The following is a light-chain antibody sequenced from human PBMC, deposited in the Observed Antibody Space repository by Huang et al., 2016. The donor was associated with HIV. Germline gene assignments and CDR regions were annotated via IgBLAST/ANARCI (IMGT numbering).Light chain of an antibody. V-gene: IGKV4-1*01. J-gene: IGKJ1*01. CDR1: QSVFSTSTNKYY. Sequence: DIVMAQSPVSLAVSLGERATLTCRSSQSVFSTSTNKYYLAWFQQKPGQHPKLLLFWSSAREVGVPDRFSGSGSGTHFTLTIANLEADDAAIYYCQQYYASPQTFGQGTRV. CDR2: WSS. CDR3: QQYYASPQT.